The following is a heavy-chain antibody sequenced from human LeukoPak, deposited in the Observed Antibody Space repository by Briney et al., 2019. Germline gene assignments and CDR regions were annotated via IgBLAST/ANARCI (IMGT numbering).Heavy chain of an antibody. D-gene: IGHD3-9*01. Sequence: GGSLRLSCVAPGFTFSTYWMTWLRQAPGTGLEWVANINQDGSEKHYVDSVQGRFIISRDNGKNSLYLQMNSLRAEDTAVYYCTSGYYNRYHWGQRTLVTVSS. J-gene: IGHJ4*02. CDR3: TSGYYNRYH. V-gene: IGHV3-7*02. CDR1: GFTFSTYW. CDR2: INQDGSEK.